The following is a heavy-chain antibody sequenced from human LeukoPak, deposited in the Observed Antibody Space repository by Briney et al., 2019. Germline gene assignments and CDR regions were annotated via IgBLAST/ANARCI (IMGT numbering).Heavy chain of an antibody. CDR1: GFTFGLYA. CDR2: TSFDGTNK. D-gene: IGHD4-17*01. Sequence: GGSLRLSCAASGFTFGLYAMHWVRQAPGKGLEWVAVTSFDGTNKYYADSIEGRFTISRDNSKNTLYLQMNSLRPEDAAVYYCARDPGDFYFDYWGQGTLVTGSS. J-gene: IGHJ4*02. CDR3: ARDPGDFYFDY. V-gene: IGHV3-30-3*01.